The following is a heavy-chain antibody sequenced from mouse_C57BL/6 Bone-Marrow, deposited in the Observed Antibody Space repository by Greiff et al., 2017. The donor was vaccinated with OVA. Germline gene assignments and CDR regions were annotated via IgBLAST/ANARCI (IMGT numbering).Heavy chain of an antibody. D-gene: IGHD2-2*01. CDR2: ISYDGSN. J-gene: IGHJ3*01. V-gene: IGHV3-6*01. Sequence: EVHLVESGPGLVKPSQSLSLTCSVTGYSITSGYYWNWIRQFPGNKLEWMGYISYDGSNNYNPSLKNRISITRDTSKNQFFLKLNSVTTEDTATYYCVRCYGYGEGAWCAYWGEGTLVTVSA. CDR1: GYSITSGYY. CDR3: VRCYGYGEGAWCAY.